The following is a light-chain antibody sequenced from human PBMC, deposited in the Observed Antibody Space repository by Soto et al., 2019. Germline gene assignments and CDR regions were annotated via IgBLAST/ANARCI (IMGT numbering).Light chain of an antibody. CDR3: QQYDTWPPGT. CDR2: GAS. V-gene: IGKV3-15*01. CDR1: QSVSSN. J-gene: IGKJ1*01. Sequence: EIVMTQSPATLSVSPGERASLSCRASQSVSSNLAWYQQKPGQAPRLLIYGASTRATGIPARFSGSGSGKEFTLTISSLQSGDVEVYYCQQYDTWPPGTFGQGTKVEIK.